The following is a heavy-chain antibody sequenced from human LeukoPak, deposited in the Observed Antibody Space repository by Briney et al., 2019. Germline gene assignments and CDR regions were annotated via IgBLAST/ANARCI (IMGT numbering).Heavy chain of an antibody. D-gene: IGHD3-10*01. V-gene: IGHV5-51*01. Sequence: GESLKISCKGSGYSFTSYWIGWVRQMPGKGLEWMGIIYPGDSDTRYSPSFRGQVTISADKSISTAYLQWSSLKASDTAMYYCARGIGHYYGSGSYGGIDYWGQGTLVTVSS. CDR2: IYPGDSDT. J-gene: IGHJ4*02. CDR3: ARGIGHYYGSGSYGGIDY. CDR1: GYSFTSYW.